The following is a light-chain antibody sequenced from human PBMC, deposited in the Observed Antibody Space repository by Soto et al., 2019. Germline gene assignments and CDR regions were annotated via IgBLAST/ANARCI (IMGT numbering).Light chain of an antibody. J-gene: IGLJ3*02. Sequence: QSVLTQPASVSGSPGQSVTISCTGTSSDVGSYNLVSWYQQHPGKATKLMIYEVTKRPSGVSNRFSGSKSGNTASLTVSGLQAEDEADYYCCSYAGSTTWVFGGGTKLTVL. CDR2: EVT. CDR1: SSDVGSYNL. CDR3: CSYAGSTTWV. V-gene: IGLV2-23*02.